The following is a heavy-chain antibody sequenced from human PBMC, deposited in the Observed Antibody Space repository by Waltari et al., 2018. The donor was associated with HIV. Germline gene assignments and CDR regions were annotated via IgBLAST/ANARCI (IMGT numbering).Heavy chain of an antibody. CDR2: INQAGTER. CDR3: ATTHGSGDYDNDFDY. Sequence: EVRLVESGGGWVQPGGSLTLTCETSGFTFSFYWLSWCRQAPGKGVEWGANINQAGTERHYVDSVRGRFTISRDNGKRSSFLQMNSLTVEDTAVYYCATTHGSGDYDNDFDYWGQGTLV. CDR1: GFTFSFYW. V-gene: IGHV3-7*01. D-gene: IGHD3-10*01. J-gene: IGHJ4*02.